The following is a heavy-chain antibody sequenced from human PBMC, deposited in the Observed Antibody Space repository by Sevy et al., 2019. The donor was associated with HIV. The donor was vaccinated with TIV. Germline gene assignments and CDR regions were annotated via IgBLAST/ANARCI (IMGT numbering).Heavy chain of an antibody. D-gene: IGHD2-15*01. CDR3: ARLVGYCSGGRCSIIDF. J-gene: IGHJ4*02. Sequence: GGSLRLSCAASGFGLSNHAMIWVRQAPGKGLEWVAGISYDARKKYYEDSVRGRFTISRDDSKNTLYLQMNSLTTEDTAVYYCARLVGYCSGGRCSIIDFWGQGTLVTVSS. CDR1: GFGLSNHA. V-gene: IGHV3-30*01. CDR2: ISYDARKK.